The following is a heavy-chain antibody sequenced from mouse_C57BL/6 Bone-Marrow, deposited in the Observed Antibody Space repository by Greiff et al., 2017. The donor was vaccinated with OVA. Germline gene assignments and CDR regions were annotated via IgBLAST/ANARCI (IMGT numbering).Heavy chain of an antibody. CDR1: GFNIKDDY. V-gene: IGHV14-4*01. Sequence: VQLQQSGAELVRPGASVKLSCTASGFNIKDDYMHWVKQRPEQGLEWIGWIDPENGDTEYASKFQGKATITADTSSNTAYLQLSSLTSEDTAVYYCTSHMRGDYWGQGTTLTVSS. CDR3: TSHMRGDY. J-gene: IGHJ2*01. D-gene: IGHD2-3*01. CDR2: IDPENGDT.